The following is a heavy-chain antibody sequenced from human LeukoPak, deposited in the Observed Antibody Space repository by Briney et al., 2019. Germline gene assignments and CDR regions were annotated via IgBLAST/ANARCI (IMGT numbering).Heavy chain of an antibody. J-gene: IGHJ4*02. V-gene: IGHV3-33*01. CDR2: IWYDGSNK. D-gene: IGHD4-17*01. Sequence: GGALRLFCGASGFTFSSYCMHWVRQAPGKGVEGGAVIWYDGSNKYYADSVKGRFTISRDNSKNTLYLQMNSLRAEDTAVYYCARAQTTVTTTSNFDYWGQGTLVTVSS. CDR3: ARAQTTVTTTSNFDY. CDR1: GFTFSSYC.